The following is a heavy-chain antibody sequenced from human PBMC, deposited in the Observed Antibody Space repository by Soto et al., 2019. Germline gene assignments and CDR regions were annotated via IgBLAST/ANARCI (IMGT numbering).Heavy chain of an antibody. J-gene: IGHJ3*02. Sequence: ASVKVSCKASGYTFTRYYMHWVRQAPEQGLEWMGIINPSGGSTSYAQKFQGRVTITRDTSTSTVYMELSSLRSEDTAVYYCARVFVLVIVIYAQRAYGIRGQGTMVT. CDR1: GYTFTRYY. CDR2: INPSGGST. V-gene: IGHV1-46*01. D-gene: IGHD2-21*01. CDR3: ARVFVLVIVIYAQRAYGI.